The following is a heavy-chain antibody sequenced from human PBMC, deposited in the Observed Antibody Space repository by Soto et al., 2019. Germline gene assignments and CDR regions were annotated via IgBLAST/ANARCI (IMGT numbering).Heavy chain of an antibody. CDR1: GFTFSTYT. Sequence: GGSMRLSCAASGFTFSTYTMSWVRQAPGKGLEWVSVISGSGGSPSYADSVQGRFTISRDNPKNTLYLQMSSLRVEDTAIYYCAKARCSTTNCYVPDYWGQGTLVTVSS. V-gene: IGHV3-23*01. J-gene: IGHJ4*02. D-gene: IGHD2-2*01. CDR2: ISGSGGSP. CDR3: AKARCSTTNCYVPDY.